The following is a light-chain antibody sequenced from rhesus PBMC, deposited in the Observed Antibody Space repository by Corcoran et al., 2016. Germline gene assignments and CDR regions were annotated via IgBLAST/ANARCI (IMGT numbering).Light chain of an antibody. J-gene: IGKJ4*01. CDR2: GAS. CDR3: LQSSSWLT. Sequence: EIVMTQSPATLALSQGERAILSCSASQRVSSYLAWYQQKPGQAPRLHIYGASSRATGIPDRFSGSGSGTEFPLTSGSLAPEGVGVYFCLQSSSWLTFGGGTKVEIK. V-gene: IGKV3-24*04. CDR1: QRVSSY.